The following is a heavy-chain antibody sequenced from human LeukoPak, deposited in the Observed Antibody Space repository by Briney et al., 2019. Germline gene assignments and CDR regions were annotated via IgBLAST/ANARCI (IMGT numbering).Heavy chain of an antibody. CDR3: ARHTVVPAAMFWFDP. CDR2: IYYSGST. CDR1: GGSISSSSYY. Sequence: SETLSLTCTVSGGSISSSSYYWGWIRQPPGKGLEWIGSIYYSGSTYYNPSLKSRVTISVDTSKNQFSLKLSSVTAADMAVYYCARHTVVPAAMFWFDPWGQGTLVTVSS. V-gene: IGHV4-39*01. D-gene: IGHD2-2*01. J-gene: IGHJ5*02.